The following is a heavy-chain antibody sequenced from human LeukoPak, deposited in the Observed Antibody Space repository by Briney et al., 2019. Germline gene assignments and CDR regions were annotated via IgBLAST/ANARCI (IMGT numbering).Heavy chain of an antibody. Sequence: GRSLRLSCAASGFTFSSYGMHWVRQAPGKGLEWVAVISYDGSNKYYADFVKGRFTISRDNSKNTLYLQMNSLRAEDTAVYYCARDPSNTSGRYQYFDLWGRGTLVTVSS. CDR2: ISYDGSNK. J-gene: IGHJ2*01. CDR3: ARDPSNTSGRYQYFDL. V-gene: IGHV3-30*03. CDR1: GFTFSSYG. D-gene: IGHD6-19*01.